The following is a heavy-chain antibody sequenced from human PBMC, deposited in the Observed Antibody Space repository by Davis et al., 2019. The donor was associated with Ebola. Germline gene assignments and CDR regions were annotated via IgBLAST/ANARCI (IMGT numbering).Heavy chain of an antibody. J-gene: IGHJ4*02. Sequence: ASVKVSCKTSGYTFTNYEIDWVRQATGQGLEWMGWMNPVSGNTGYAQKFQGRVTMTRNTSITTAFMELSSLRSEDTAAYYCARGGWWLRSRGYSFDYWGQGTLVTVSS. CDR3: ARGGWWLRSRGYSFDY. V-gene: IGHV1-8*01. D-gene: IGHD5-12*01. CDR1: GYTFTNYE. CDR2: MNPVSGNT.